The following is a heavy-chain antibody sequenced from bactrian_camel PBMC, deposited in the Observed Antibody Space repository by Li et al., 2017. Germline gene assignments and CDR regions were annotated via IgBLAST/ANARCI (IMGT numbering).Heavy chain of an antibody. CDR3: AAHLRSGGACYASAPLFPF. CDR2: IGTNGVT. Sequence: HVQLVESGGGSVHPGGSLRLSCAASGCSASAYCLAWFRQAPGKAREGVAGIGTNGVTRVADSVKGRFTISRDNTKNTVYLQMNSLQPDDAGMYYCAAHLRSGGACYASAPLFPFWGQGTQVTVS. D-gene: IGHD1*01. CDR1: GCSASAYC. V-gene: IGHV3S53*01. J-gene: IGHJ4*01.